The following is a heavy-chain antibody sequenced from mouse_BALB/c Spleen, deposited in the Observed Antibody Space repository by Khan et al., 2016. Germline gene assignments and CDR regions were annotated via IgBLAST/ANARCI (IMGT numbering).Heavy chain of an antibody. V-gene: IGHV3-8*02. J-gene: IGHJ4*01. D-gene: IGHD2-1*01. CDR2: ISYSGST. CDR3: ARWDGNYGYYAMDY. Sequence: EVQLQESGPSLVKPSQTLSLTCSVTGDFITSGYWNWIRKFPGNKLEYMGYISYSGSTYYNPSLKSRISITRDTSKNQYYLQLNSVTTEDTATYYCARWDGNYGYYAMDYWGQGTSVTVSS. CDR1: GDFITSGY.